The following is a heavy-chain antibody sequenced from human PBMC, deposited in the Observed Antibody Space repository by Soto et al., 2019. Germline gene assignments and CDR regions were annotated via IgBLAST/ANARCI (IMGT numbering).Heavy chain of an antibody. V-gene: IGHV3-49*03. CDR3: TRERYCSGGSCYIEDY. CDR1: GFTFANYA. D-gene: IGHD2-15*01. CDR2: IRSTAYGGTT. J-gene: IGHJ4*02. Sequence: EVQLVESGGGLVQPGRSLRLSCTASGFTFANYAMSWFRQAPGKGLEWVGFIRSTAYGGTTEYAASVKGRFTISRDDSKSIAYLQMNSLRTEDTAVYYCTRERYCSGGSCYIEDYWGQGTLVTVSS.